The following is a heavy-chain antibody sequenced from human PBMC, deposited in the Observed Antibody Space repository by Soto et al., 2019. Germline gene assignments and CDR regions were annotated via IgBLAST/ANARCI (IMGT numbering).Heavy chain of an antibody. CDR2: IGPESGAT. D-gene: IGHD2-15*01. V-gene: IGHV1-2*02. Sequence: VKVSCKASGYTFTGHYIHWVRQAPEQGPEWMGEIGPESGATRYAQKFQGRVTMTRDMSITTVYMELNNLSPDDTAVYYCGRGRSGQIVVFYWGQGTPVTSPQ. J-gene: IGHJ4*02. CDR1: GYTFTGHY. CDR3: GRGRSGQIVVFY.